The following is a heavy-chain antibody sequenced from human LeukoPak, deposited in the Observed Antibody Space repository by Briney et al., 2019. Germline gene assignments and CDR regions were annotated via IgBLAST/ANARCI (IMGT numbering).Heavy chain of an antibody. Sequence: PGGSLRLSCAASGFTYSNYWMHWVRQTPGKGLVWVSRINSDASSTSYADSVKGRFTISRDRAKNTLYLQMNGLRADDTAVYYCARAMVRGPPYGMDVWGQGTTVTVSS. V-gene: IGHV3-74*01. CDR2: INSDASST. CDR3: ARAMVRGPPYGMDV. J-gene: IGHJ6*02. D-gene: IGHD3-10*01. CDR1: GFTYSNYW.